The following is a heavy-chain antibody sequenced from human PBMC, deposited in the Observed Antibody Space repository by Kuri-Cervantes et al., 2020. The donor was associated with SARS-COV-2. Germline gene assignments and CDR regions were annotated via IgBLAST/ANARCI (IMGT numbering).Heavy chain of an antibody. V-gene: IGHV4-34*01. CDR1: GGSFSGYY. Sequence: GSLRLSCAVYGGSFSGYYWSWIRQPPGKGLEWIGEINHSGSTNYNPSLKSRVTISVDTSKNQFSLKLSSVTAADTAVYYCARTNSGSFYFDYWGQGTLVTVSS. CDR2: INHSGST. CDR3: ARTNSGSFYFDY. D-gene: IGHD1-26*01. J-gene: IGHJ4*02.